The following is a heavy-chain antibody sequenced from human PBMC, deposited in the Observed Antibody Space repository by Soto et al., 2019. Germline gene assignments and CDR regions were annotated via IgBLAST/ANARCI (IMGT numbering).Heavy chain of an antibody. CDR2: IYWDDDK. V-gene: IGHV2-5*02. J-gene: IGHJ4*02. CDR3: VRLLWFGELS. CDR1: GFSLSTRGVG. D-gene: IGHD3-10*01. Sequence: QITLKESGPTLVKPTQALTLTCTFSGFSLSTRGVGVGWIRQPPGKALEWLALIYWDDDKRYSPSLKSRVTIXEDTSKNQVVLTMTNMDPVDTATYYCVRLLWFGELSWGQGTLVTVSS.